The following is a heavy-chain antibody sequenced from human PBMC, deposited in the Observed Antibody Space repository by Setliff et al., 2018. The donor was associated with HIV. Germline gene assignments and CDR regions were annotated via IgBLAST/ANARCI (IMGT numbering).Heavy chain of an antibody. J-gene: IGHJ6*03. CDR2: MHKGGST. Sequence: SETLSLNCAVSAASISSSTYYWAWIRQPPGKGLEWSATMHKGGSTHYNPSLKSRVTMFVDTSKYQFSLTVSSVTAADTAVYYCARHMEYYYYYMDVWGKGTTVTVSS. CDR1: AASISSSTYY. V-gene: IGHV4-39*01. CDR3: ARHMEYYYYYMDV. D-gene: IGHD1-1*01.